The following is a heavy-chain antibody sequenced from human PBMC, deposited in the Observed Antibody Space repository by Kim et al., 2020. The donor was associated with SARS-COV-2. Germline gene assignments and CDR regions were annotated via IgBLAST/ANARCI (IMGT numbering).Heavy chain of an antibody. D-gene: IGHD6-19*01. J-gene: IGHJ4*02. CDR3: AREQDSSGWYKDY. V-gene: IGHV3-21*01. Sequence: VKGRFTISRDNAKTSLYLQMNSLRAEDTAVYYCAREQDSSGWYKDYWGQGTLVTVSS.